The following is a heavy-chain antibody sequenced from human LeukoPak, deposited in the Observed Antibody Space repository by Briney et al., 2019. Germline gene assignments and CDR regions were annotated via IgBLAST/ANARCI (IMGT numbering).Heavy chain of an antibody. J-gene: IGHJ4*02. CDR2: INPSGGST. V-gene: IGHV1-46*01. CDR3: ARWTTTYLDH. D-gene: IGHD4-11*01. CDR1: GYTFTSYY. Sequence: ASVKVSCKASGYTFTSYYIHWVRQAPGQGLEWMGIINPSGGSTNYAQKFQGRVTMIRDTSTSTVYMELSSLRSEDSAVYYCARWTTTYLDHWGQGTLVSVSS.